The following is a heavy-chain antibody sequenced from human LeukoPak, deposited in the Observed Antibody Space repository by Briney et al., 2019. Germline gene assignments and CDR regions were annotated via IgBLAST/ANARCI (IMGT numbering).Heavy chain of an antibody. Sequence: SVKVSCKASGGTCSSYAISWVRQAPGQGLEWMGGIIPIFGTANYAQKFQGRVTITADESTSTAYMELSSLRSEDTAVYYCARESVGVDIVVVVAAYGMDVWGKGTTVTVSS. V-gene: IGHV1-69*01. D-gene: IGHD2-15*01. CDR2: IIPIFGTA. J-gene: IGHJ6*04. CDR1: GGTCSSYA. CDR3: ARESVGVDIVVVVAAYGMDV.